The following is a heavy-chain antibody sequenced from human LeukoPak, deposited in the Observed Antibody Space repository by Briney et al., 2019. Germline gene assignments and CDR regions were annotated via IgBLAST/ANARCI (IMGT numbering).Heavy chain of an antibody. D-gene: IGHD5-24*01. CDR2: IYYSGST. CDR1: GGSFSGYY. CDR3: ARDERPTGSKAFDI. V-gene: IGHV4-31*11. J-gene: IGHJ3*02. Sequence: PSETLSPSCAVSGGSFSGYYWSWVRQHPGKGLEWIGYIYYSGSTYYNPSLKSRVTISVDTSKNQFSLKLSSVTAADTAVYYCARDERPTGSKAFDIWGQGTMVTVSS.